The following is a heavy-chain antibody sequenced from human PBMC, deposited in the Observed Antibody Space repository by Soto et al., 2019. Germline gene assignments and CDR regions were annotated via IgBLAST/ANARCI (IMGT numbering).Heavy chain of an antibody. J-gene: IGHJ4*02. V-gene: IGHV4-30-2*01. CDR1: GGSLSGATYS. CDR3: ARSREFDY. Sequence: SETLSLTCVVSGGSLSGATYSWNWIRQPPGKGLEWIGYIFPSGTTYYNPSLKSRVTISIDVSKNQFSLSLRSLTAADTAVYYCARSREFDYWSQGTLVTVSS. CDR2: IFPSGTT.